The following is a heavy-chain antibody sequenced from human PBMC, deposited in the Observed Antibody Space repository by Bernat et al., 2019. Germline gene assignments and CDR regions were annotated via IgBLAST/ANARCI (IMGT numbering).Heavy chain of an antibody. CDR3: ARERATVYDAFDI. Sequence: QVQLVESGGGVVQPGRSLRLSCAASGFTFSDNGMHWVRQAPGKGLEWVSIIYSGGNTYYADSVRGRFTISRDNSKNTLYLQMNNLRADDTAVYYCARERATVYDAFDIWGQGTIVTVSS. CDR2: IYSGGNT. CDR1: GFTFSDNG. J-gene: IGHJ3*02. D-gene: IGHD4-17*01. V-gene: IGHV3-NL1*01.